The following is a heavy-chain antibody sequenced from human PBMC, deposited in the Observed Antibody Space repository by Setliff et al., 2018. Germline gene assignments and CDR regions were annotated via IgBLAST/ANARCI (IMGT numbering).Heavy chain of an antibody. D-gene: IGHD1-1*01. CDR3: ARRVSGSMQDW. V-gene: IGHV4-59*08. CDR2: IYYSGNS. Sequence: SETLSLTCTVSGGSISSDYWSWIRQPPGKGLEWIGTIYYSGNSNYNPSLKSRVTISIDTSQQFSLRLSSVTAADTAVYYCARRVSGSMQDWWGQG. CDR1: GGSISSDY. J-gene: IGHJ1*01.